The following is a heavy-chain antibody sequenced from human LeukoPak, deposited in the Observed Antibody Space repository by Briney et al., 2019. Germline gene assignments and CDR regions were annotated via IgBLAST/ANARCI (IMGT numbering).Heavy chain of an antibody. J-gene: IGHJ4*02. D-gene: IGHD6-19*01. CDR1: GGSIRSSSYY. CDR2: ICYSGST. CDR3: ARQVVAVAGTGYFDY. Sequence: SSETLSLTCTVSGGSIRSSSYYWGWIRQPPGKGVEWIGSICYSGSTYYNASLKSRGTISVDTSKNQFSLKLNSVTAADTAVYFCARQVVAVAGTGYFDYWGQGTLVTVSS. V-gene: IGHV4-39*01.